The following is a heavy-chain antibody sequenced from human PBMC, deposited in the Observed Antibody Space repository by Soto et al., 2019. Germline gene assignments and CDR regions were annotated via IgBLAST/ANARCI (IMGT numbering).Heavy chain of an antibody. J-gene: IGHJ5*02. CDR1: GGTFSSYA. Sequence: QVQLVQSGAEVKKPGSSVKVSCKASGGTFSSYAISWVRQAPGQGLEWMGGIIPIFGTANYAQKFQGRVTITADESTSTAYMELSRLRSEDTAVYYCARYLGIAVAGTSWFAPWGQGTLVTVSS. CDR3: ARYLGIAVAGTSWFAP. CDR2: IIPIFGTA. V-gene: IGHV1-69*12. D-gene: IGHD6-19*01.